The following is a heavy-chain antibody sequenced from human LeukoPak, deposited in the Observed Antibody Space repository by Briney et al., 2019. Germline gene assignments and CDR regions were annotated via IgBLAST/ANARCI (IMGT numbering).Heavy chain of an antibody. CDR1: GFAFSTYA. D-gene: IGHD5-18*01. Sequence: PGGSLRLSCAASGFAFSTYAMHWVRQAPGKGLEWVAVISYDGSVKYYADSVKGRFTISRDNSKNTLYLQMNSLRSDTAVYYCARDHRPGGETAKPPAVWGQGTLVTVSS. CDR3: ARDHRPGGETAKPPAV. CDR2: ISYDGSVK. J-gene: IGHJ4*02. V-gene: IGHV3-30-3*01.